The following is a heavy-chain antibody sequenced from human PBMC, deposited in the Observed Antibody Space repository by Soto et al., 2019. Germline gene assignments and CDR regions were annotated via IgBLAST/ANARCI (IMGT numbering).Heavy chain of an antibody. CDR2: ITGSGGTT. CDR1: GFTFSNYA. V-gene: IGHV3-23*01. J-gene: IGHJ4*02. Sequence: EVQLLESGGGLVHPGGSLRLSCAASGFTFSNYAMHWVRQPPGKGLDWVSAITGSGGTTHYADSVKGRFTISRDNSKNTLYLQVNSLRVEDTAIYYCAREARVTGTGDVDFWGQGTLVTVSS. D-gene: IGHD1-20*01. CDR3: AREARVTGTGDVDF.